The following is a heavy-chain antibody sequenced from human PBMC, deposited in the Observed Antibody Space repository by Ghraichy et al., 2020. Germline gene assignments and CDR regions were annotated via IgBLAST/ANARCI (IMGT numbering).Heavy chain of an antibody. Sequence: SETLSLTCTVFGASISTGGHYWSWIRQYPGKGLEWIGYIYSNGSTKYDPSLNPSLKSWVSISVDRSKNHFSLKLTSVTAADTAVYYCARDCGGDCFSGGFDIWGQGTMVTVSS. J-gene: IGHJ3*02. CDR2: IYSNGST. CDR3: ARDCGGDCFSGGFDI. CDR1: GASISTGGHY. D-gene: IGHD2-21*02. V-gene: IGHV4-31*03.